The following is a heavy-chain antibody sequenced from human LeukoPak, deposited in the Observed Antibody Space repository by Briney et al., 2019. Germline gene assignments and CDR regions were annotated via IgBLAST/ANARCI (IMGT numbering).Heavy chain of an antibody. J-gene: IGHJ4*02. CDR2: IYPGDSDT. Sequence: KRGESLQISCKGSGYIFTSYWIGGVRQLPGKGLEWMGIIYPGDSDTRYSPSFQAQVTISADKSISTAYLQWSSLKASDTAMYYCARGGYSYDLAPFDYWGQGTLVTVSS. D-gene: IGHD5-18*01. V-gene: IGHV5-51*01. CDR1: GYIFTSYW. CDR3: ARGGYSYDLAPFDY.